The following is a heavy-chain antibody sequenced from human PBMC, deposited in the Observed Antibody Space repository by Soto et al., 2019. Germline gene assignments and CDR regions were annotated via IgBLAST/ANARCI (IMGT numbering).Heavy chain of an antibody. Sequence: EVQLVETGGGLIQPGGSLRLSCAASGFTVSSNYMSWVRQAPGKGLEWVSVIYSGGSTYYADSVKGRFTISRDNSKKKLYIKMNSLRAEDTAVYYCERGLIFPYYFDYWGQGTLVTVSS. J-gene: IGHJ4*02. D-gene: IGHD3-3*01. CDR2: IYSGGST. CDR1: GFTVSSNY. CDR3: ERGLIFPYYFDY. V-gene: IGHV3-53*02.